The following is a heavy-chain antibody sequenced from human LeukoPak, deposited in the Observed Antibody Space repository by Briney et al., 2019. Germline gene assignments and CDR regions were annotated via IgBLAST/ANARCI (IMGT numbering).Heavy chain of an antibody. J-gene: IGHJ6*02. CDR2: IYTSGST. Sequence: SETLSLTCTVSGGSISSYYWSWIREPPGKGLEWIGYIYTSGSTNYNPSLKSRVTMSVDTSKNQFSLKLSSVTAADTAVYYCAGEIVVVPAAIMDYYYGMDVWGQGTTVTVSS. D-gene: IGHD2-2*01. V-gene: IGHV4-4*08. CDR3: AGEIVVVPAAIMDYYYGMDV. CDR1: GGSISSYY.